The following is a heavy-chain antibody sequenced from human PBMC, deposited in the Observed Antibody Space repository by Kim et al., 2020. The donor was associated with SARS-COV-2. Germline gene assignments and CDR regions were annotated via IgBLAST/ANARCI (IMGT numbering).Heavy chain of an antibody. Sequence: YADSVKGRFTISRDNSKNALYLQMHSLRAEDTAVYYCARARGDLWSGYFRWGQGTTVTVSS. D-gene: IGHD3-3*01. CDR3: ARARGDLWSGYFR. V-gene: IGHV3-23*01. J-gene: IGHJ6*02.